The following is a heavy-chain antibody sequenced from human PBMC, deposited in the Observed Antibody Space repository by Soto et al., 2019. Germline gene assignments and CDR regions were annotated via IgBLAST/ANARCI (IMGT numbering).Heavy chain of an antibody. CDR2: INPSGGST. CDR3: ARAGIVATAYYDSSGPTMDV. Sequence: ASVKVSCKASGYTFTSYYMHWVRQAPGQGLEWMGIINPSGGSTSYAQKFQGRVTMTRDTSTSTVYMELSSLRSEDTAVYYCARAGIVATAYYDSSGPTMDVWGQGTTVTVPS. CDR1: GYTFTSYY. V-gene: IGHV1-46*01. J-gene: IGHJ6*02. D-gene: IGHD3-22*01.